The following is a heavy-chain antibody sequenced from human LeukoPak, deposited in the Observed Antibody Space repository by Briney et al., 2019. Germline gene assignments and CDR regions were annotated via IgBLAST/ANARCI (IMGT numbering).Heavy chain of an antibody. CDR3: ARAYSSGWYYFDC. CDR2: IYYSGST. Sequence: SETLSLTCTVSGGSISSSSYYWGWIRQPPGKGLEWIGSIYYSGSTYYNPSLKSRVTISVDTSKNQFSLKLSSVTAADTAVYYCARAYSSGWYYFDCWGQGTLVTVSS. J-gene: IGHJ4*02. V-gene: IGHV4-39*07. CDR1: GGSISSSSYY. D-gene: IGHD6-19*01.